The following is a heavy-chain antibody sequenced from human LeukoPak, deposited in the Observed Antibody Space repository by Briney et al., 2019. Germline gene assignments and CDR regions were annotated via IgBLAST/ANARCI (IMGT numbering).Heavy chain of an antibody. CDR1: GFTFDDYA. D-gene: IGHD1-26*01. J-gene: IGHJ4*02. Sequence: PGGSLRLSCAASGFTFDDYAMHWVRQAPGKGLEWVSGISWNSGSIGYADSVKGRFTISRDNSKNTLYLQMNSLRTEDTAVYYCAKANRGSYYGLGDYFDYWGQGTLVTVSS. CDR2: ISWNSGSI. CDR3: AKANRGSYYGLGDYFDY. V-gene: IGHV3-9*01.